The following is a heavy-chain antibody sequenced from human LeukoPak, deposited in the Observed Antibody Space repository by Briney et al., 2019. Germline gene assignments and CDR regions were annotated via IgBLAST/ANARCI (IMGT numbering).Heavy chain of an antibody. CDR3: ARDQHYDVLTAFGLDV. CDR2: IRYGGTNE. J-gene: IGHJ6*02. V-gene: IGHV3-30*02. CDR1: GFTFSSFG. D-gene: IGHD3-9*01. Sequence: GGSLGLSCAASGFTFSSFGMHWVRQAPGKGLEWVAFIRYGGTNEYYADSVKGRFTISRDNSKNTLSLLMNGLRVEDTAVYYCARDQHYDVLTAFGLDVWGQGTTVTVSS.